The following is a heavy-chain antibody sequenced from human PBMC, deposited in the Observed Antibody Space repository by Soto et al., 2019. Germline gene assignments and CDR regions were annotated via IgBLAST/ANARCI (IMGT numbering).Heavy chain of an antibody. D-gene: IGHD4-17*01. V-gene: IGHV3-7*01. CDR1: VFTFSSYW. Sequence: GGSLRLSCEASVFTFSSYWMSWVRQAPGKGLEWVANIKQDGSEEYYVDSVRGRFTISRDNAKKSLYLQMNSLRAEDTAVYYCAGTTVVTPGYYWGQGTLVTVSS. J-gene: IGHJ4*02. CDR3: AGTTVVTPGYY. CDR2: IKQDGSEE.